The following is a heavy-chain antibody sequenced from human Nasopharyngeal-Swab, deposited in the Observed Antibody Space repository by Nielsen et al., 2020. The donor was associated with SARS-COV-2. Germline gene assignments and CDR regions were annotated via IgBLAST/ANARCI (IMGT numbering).Heavy chain of an antibody. CDR3: ATDLFTAMLGDY. V-gene: IGHV1-24*01. D-gene: IGHD5-18*01. CDR2: FDPEDGET. J-gene: IGHJ4*02. CDR1: GYTLTELS. Sequence: ASVKVSCKVSGYTLTELSMHWVRQAPGKGLEWMGGFDPEDGETIYAQKFQGRVTMTEDTSTDTAYMELSGLRSEDTAVYYCATDLFTAMLGDYWGQGTLVTVSS.